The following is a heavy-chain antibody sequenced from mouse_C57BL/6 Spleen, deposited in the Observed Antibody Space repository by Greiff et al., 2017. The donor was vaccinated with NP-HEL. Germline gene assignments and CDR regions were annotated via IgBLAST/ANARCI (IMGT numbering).Heavy chain of an antibody. V-gene: IGHV5-9-1*02. CDR1: GFTFSSYA. CDR3: TRDDGGKGFAY. Sequence: EVMLVESGEGLVKPGGSLKLSCAASGFTFSSYAMSWVRQTPEKRLEWVAYISSGGDYIYYADTVKGRFTISRDNARNTLYLQMSSLKSEDTAMYYCTRDDGGKGFAYWGQGTLVTVSA. J-gene: IGHJ3*01. D-gene: IGHD1-1*02. CDR2: ISSGGDYI.